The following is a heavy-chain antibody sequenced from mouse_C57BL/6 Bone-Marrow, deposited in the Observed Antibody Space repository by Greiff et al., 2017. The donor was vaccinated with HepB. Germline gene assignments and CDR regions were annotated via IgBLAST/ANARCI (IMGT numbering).Heavy chain of an antibody. Sequence: EVKLQESGGGLVQPGESLKLSCESNEYEFPSHDMSWVRKTPEKRLELVAAINSDGGSTYYPDTMERRFIISRDNTEKNLYLQMSRLRSEDTALYYCARHGDYDGVGAMDYWGQGTSVTVSS. J-gene: IGHJ4*01. CDR2: INSDGGST. D-gene: IGHD2-4*01. CDR3: ARHGDYDGVGAMDY. V-gene: IGHV5-2*01. CDR1: EYEFPSHD.